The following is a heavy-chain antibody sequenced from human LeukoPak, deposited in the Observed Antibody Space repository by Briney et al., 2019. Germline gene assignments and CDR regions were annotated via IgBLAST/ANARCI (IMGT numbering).Heavy chain of an antibody. J-gene: IGHJ4*02. V-gene: IGHV3-33*01. Sequence: GRSLRLSCAASGFTSSSYGMHWVRQAPGKGLEWVAVIWYDGSNKYYADSVKGRFTISRDNSKNTLYLQMNSLRAEDTAVYYCARPRGSSGPPNYWGQGTLVTVSS. CDR2: IWYDGSNK. CDR1: GFTSSSYG. D-gene: IGHD6-19*01. CDR3: ARPRGSSGPPNY.